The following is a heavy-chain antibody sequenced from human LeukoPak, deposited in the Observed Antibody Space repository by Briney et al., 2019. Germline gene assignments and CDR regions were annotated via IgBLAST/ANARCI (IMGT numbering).Heavy chain of an antibody. V-gene: IGHV5-51*01. J-gene: IGHJ5*01. CDR1: GYGFTGYW. Sequence: LGESLKISCKGSGYGFTGYWIGWVRQMPGKGLEWMGIIYPGDSDTRYSPSFQGQVTISADKSISTAYLQWSSLKASDTAMYYCASVIAAAGDSWGQGTLVTVSS. CDR3: ASVIAAAGDS. D-gene: IGHD6-13*01. CDR2: IYPGDSDT.